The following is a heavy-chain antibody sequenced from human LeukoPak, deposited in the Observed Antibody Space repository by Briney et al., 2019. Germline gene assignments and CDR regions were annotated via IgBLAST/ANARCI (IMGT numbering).Heavy chain of an antibody. D-gene: IGHD3-10*01. V-gene: IGHV3-23*01. CDR2: INKSGGST. Sequence: PGGSLRLSCAASGFTFSSYAMSWVRQAPGKGLEWVSIINKSGGSTNYADSVKGRFTISRDNSKNTLYLQMNSLRAEDTAVYYCANPSQNMVRGSLVGHAFDIWGQGTMVTVSS. CDR1: GFTFSSYA. J-gene: IGHJ3*02. CDR3: ANPSQNMVRGSLVGHAFDI.